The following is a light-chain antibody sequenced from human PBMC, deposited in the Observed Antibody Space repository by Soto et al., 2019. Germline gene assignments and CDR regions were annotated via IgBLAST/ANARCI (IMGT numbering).Light chain of an antibody. V-gene: IGKV3-15*01. CDR2: GAS. CDR3: QHYNKWPLT. Sequence: EIVLTQSPATLSVSQGERATLSCRASESVSNNLAWYQQKPGQAPRLLIFGASARATGIPARFSGSWSGTEFTITISSLQSEDFVVYYWQHYNKWPLTFGGGTKVEIK. CDR1: ESVSNN. J-gene: IGKJ4*01.